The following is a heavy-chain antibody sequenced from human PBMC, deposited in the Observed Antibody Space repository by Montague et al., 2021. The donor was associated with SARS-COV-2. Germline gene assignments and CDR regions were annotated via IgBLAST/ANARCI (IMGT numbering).Heavy chain of an antibody. J-gene: IGHJ6*02. CDR1: GGSISSRNYY. V-gene: IGHV4-39*07. Sequence: SETLSLTCSVSGGSISSRNYYWGRLCQAPGTGLMWNGNMYCSGSTYSSPSIKSRVTISIDTSKNHFCLKLGSVTAADTTVYYCAWDDVLFRGVTWGMDVWGQGTTVTVSS. CDR2: MYCSGST. D-gene: IGHD3-10*01. CDR3: AWDDVLFRGVTWGMDV.